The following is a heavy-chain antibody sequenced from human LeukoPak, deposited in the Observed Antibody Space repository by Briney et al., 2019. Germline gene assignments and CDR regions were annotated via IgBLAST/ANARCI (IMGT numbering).Heavy chain of an antibody. CDR3: ARDPIGSTDAFDL. J-gene: IGHJ3*01. CDR2: ISYTGSYI. Sequence: GGSLRLSCVASGCTFRSYYMDWVRQPPGKGLEWVSSISYTGSYIHYLDSLKGRFTISRDNAKNSLFLEMTAPRAAECGVYYCARDPIGSTDAFDLWGPGTVVTVSS. CDR1: GCTFRSYY. D-gene: IGHD5/OR15-5a*01. V-gene: IGHV3-21*01.